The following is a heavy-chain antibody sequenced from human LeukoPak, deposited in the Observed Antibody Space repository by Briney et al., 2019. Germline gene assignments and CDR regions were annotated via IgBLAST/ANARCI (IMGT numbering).Heavy chain of an antibody. J-gene: IGHJ4*02. CDR2: ISSSSSYI. D-gene: IGHD2-2*01. CDR3: AREGLYCSSTSCFDY. CDR1: GFTFSSYS. Sequence: PGGSPRLSCAASGFTFSSYSMNWVRQAPGKGLEWVSSISSSSSYIYYADSVKGRFTISRDNAKNSLYLQMNSLRAEDTAVYYCAREGLYCSSTSCFDYWGQGTLVTVSS. V-gene: IGHV3-21*04.